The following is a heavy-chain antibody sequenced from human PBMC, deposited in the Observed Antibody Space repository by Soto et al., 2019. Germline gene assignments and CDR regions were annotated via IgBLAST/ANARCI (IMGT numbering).Heavy chain of an antibody. D-gene: IGHD3-3*01. V-gene: IGHV3-23*01. CDR3: ASDYLEWPHPPYYYYYGMDV. Sequence: PGGSLRLSCAASGFTFSSYAMSWVRQAPGKGLEWVSAISGSGGSTYYADSVKGRFTISRDNSKNTLYLQMNSLRAEDTAVYYCASDYLEWPHPPYYYYYGMDVWGQGTTVTVSS. CDR1: GFTFSSYA. J-gene: IGHJ6*02. CDR2: ISGSGGST.